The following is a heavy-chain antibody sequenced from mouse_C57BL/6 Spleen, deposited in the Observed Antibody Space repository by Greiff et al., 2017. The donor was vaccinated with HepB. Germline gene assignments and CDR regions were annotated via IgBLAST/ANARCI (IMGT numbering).Heavy chain of an antibody. CDR1: GYSITSGYY. V-gene: IGHV3-6*01. D-gene: IGHD2-1*01. J-gene: IGHJ4*01. CDR3: AREDGKKAMDY. CDR2: ISYDGSN. Sequence: EVQLQESGPGLVKPSQSLSLTCSVTGYSITSGYYWNWIRQFPGNKLEWMGYISYDGSNNYNPSLKNRISITRDTSKNQFFLKLNSVTTEDTATYYCAREDGKKAMDYWGQGTSVTVSS.